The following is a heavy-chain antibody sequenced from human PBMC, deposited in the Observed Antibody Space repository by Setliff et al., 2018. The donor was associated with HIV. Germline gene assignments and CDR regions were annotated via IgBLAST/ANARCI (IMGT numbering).Heavy chain of an antibody. Sequence: GGSLRLSCAASGFSFSNSWMHWVRQAPGKGLVWVSRINFGGTNTDYADSVKGRFTISRDNSKNTLYLQMGSLRAEDMAVYYCANIVGAMPPYGMDVWGQGTTVTVSS. D-gene: IGHD1-26*01. CDR2: INFGGTNT. CDR3: ANIVGAMPPYGMDV. CDR1: GFSFSNSW. V-gene: IGHV3-74*01. J-gene: IGHJ6*02.